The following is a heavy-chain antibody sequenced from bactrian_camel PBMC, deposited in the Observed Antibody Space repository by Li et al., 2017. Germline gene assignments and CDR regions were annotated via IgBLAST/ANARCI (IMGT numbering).Heavy chain of an antibody. V-gene: IGHV3S10*01. CDR3: AAYWSRGWVGCSFFARREFGH. CDR2: IDTDGTT. J-gene: IGHJ4*01. D-gene: IGHD3*01. CDR1: GFAVSEDC. Sequence: DVQLVESGGGSVQAGGSLRLSRAASGFAVSEDCMGWFRQAPGQAREGVAAIDTDGTTTYADSVKDRFTISKDNAKNTVYLEMRSLKPEDSAMYYCAAYWSRGWVGCSFFARREFGHWGQGTQVTVS.